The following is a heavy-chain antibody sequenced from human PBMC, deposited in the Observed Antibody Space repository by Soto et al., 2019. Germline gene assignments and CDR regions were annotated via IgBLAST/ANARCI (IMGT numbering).Heavy chain of an antibody. CDR3: ARGGIRYFDWLLSEEYFQH. Sequence: SETLSLTCTVSGGSISSGGYYWSWIRQHPGKGLEWIGYIYYSGSTYYNPSLKSRVTISVDTSKNQFSLKLSSVTAADTAVYYCARGGIRYFDWLLSEEYFQHWGQGTLVTVSS. D-gene: IGHD3-9*01. J-gene: IGHJ1*01. CDR1: GGSISSGGYY. V-gene: IGHV4-31*03. CDR2: IYYSGST.